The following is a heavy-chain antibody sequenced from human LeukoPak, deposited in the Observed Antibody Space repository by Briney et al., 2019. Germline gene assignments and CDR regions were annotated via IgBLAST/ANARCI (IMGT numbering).Heavy chain of an antibody. Sequence: GGSLRLSCAASGFTFSSYWMHWVRQAPGKGLVWVSRIESDGSSTTYADSVKGRFTISRDNAKNTLYLQMNSLRAEDTAVYYCARDRDWLPLDYWGQGILVTVSS. V-gene: IGHV3-74*01. CDR3: ARDRDWLPLDY. CDR1: GFTFSSYW. J-gene: IGHJ4*02. D-gene: IGHD3/OR15-3a*01. CDR2: IESDGSST.